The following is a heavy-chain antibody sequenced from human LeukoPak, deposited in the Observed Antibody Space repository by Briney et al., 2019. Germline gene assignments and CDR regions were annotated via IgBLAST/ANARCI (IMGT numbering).Heavy chain of an antibody. CDR3: ARYSSGRIDY. V-gene: IGHV4-34*01. Sequence: PSETLSLTCAVYGGSFSGYYWSWIRQPPGKGLEWIGEINHSGSTNYNPSLKSRVTMSVDTSKNQFSLKLSSVTAADTAVYYCARYSSGRIDYWGPGNPGHRLL. D-gene: IGHD3-22*01. J-gene: IGHJ4*02. CDR2: INHSGST. CDR1: GGSFSGYY.